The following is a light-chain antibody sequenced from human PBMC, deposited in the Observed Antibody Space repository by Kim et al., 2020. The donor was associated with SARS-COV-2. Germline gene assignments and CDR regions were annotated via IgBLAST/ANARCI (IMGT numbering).Light chain of an antibody. CDR2: KNY. CDR1: RSTIGRKY. Sequence: GHGFHISCAGGRSTIGRKYVICYQQPPGTAPKLLIFKNYQRPSGVPDRFSGSKSGTSASLAISGLRSEDEADYYCAAWDDSLSGWVFGGGTQLTVL. V-gene: IGLV1-47*01. J-gene: IGLJ3*02. CDR3: AAWDDSLSGWV.